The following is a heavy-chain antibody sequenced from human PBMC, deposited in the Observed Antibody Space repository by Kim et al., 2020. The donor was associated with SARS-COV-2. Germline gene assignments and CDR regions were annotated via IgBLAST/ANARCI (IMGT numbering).Heavy chain of an antibody. V-gene: IGHV5-51*01. CDR3: ARQGSRGGDY. Sequence: DTRSSPSIQGQVTISADKSISTAYLQWSSLKASDTAMYYCARQGSRGGDYWGQGTLVTVSS. CDR2: DT. J-gene: IGHJ4*02. D-gene: IGHD1-26*01.